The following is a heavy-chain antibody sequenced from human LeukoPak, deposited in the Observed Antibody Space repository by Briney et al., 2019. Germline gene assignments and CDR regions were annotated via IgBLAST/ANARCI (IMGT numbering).Heavy chain of an antibody. Sequence: GGSLRLSCAASGFTGSSNYMSWVRQAPGKGLEWVSVIYSGGSTYYADSVKGRFTISRDNSKNTLYLQMNSLRAEDTAVYYCARGRPYYYDSSGYYPYDAFDIWGQGTMVTVSP. V-gene: IGHV3-53*01. D-gene: IGHD3-22*01. J-gene: IGHJ3*02. CDR1: GFTGSSNY. CDR2: IYSGGST. CDR3: ARGRPYYYDSSGYYPYDAFDI.